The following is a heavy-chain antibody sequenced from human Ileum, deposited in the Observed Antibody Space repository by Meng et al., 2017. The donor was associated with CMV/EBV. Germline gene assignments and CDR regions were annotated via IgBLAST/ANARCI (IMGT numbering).Heavy chain of an antibody. CDR1: GCSVRSNW. V-gene: IGHV3-74*01. J-gene: IGHJ4*02. CDR2: NNSDGRRT. D-gene: IGHD4-11*01. Sequence: ASGCSVRSNWMHWVRQAPGKGLGWVSRNNSDGRRTTDADSVKGRVAISRDNAKNTGYLKMNSLRAEDSAVYYCTRGADVDYSKWGYWGQGALVTVSS. CDR3: TRGADVDYSKWGY.